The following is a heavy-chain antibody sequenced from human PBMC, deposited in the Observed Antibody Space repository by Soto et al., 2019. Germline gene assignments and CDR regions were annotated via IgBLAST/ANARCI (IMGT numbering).Heavy chain of an antibody. D-gene: IGHD3-22*01. Sequence: SETLSLTCTVSAGSITTSYWSWIRQPLGKALEWIGYISYRGSTNYNPSLKSRLTISIDTSKSQISLKLTSMATADTAVYYCASSGIVGREVNTWFDPWGQGTLVTVSS. V-gene: IGHV4-59*01. J-gene: IGHJ5*02. CDR1: AGSITTSY. CDR3: ASSGIVGREVNTWFDP. CDR2: ISYRGST.